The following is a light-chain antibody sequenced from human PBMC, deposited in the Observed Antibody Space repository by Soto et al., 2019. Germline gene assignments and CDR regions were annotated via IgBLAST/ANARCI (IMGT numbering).Light chain of an antibody. J-gene: IGKJ2*01. Sequence: ESVLTQSPGTLSLSPGERATLSCRASQSVTSNYLAWYQQKPGQAPRLLIYGASSRATGIPDRFSGSGSGTDFTLTISRLEPEDFAMYYCQQYGTSPPYTFGQGTKLEIK. CDR1: QSVTSNY. CDR3: QQYGTSPPYT. V-gene: IGKV3-20*01. CDR2: GAS.